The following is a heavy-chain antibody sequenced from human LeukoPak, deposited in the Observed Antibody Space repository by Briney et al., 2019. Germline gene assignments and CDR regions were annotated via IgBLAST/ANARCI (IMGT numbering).Heavy chain of an antibody. CDR2: IHYSGNT. J-gene: IGHJ4*02. D-gene: IGHD6-13*01. V-gene: IGHV4-59*01. CDR3: ARYVASASDFDY. CDR1: GGSIRSYY. Sequence: SETLSLTCTVSGGSIRSYYWSWIRQPPGKGLEWIGYIHYSGNTNYNPSLSSRVTISVDTSKNQFSLKVNSVTAADTAMYYCARYVASASDFDYWGQGALVTVSS.